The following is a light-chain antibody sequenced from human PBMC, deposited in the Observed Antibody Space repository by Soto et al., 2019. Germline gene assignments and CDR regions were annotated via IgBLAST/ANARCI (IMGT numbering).Light chain of an antibody. CDR1: SSDVGSYNL. CDR3: CSYAGSSTWV. CDR2: EVS. V-gene: IGLV2-23*02. Sequence: QSALTQPASVSGSPGQSITISCTGTSSDVGSYNLVSWYQQHPGKAPKLMIYEVSKRPSGVSNRFSGSKSGNTASLTISGLQAEDEADYYCCSYAGSSTWVFGGGTQRTGL. J-gene: IGLJ3*02.